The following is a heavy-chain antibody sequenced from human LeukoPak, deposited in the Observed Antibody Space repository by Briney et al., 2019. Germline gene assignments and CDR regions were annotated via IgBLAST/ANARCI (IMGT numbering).Heavy chain of an antibody. J-gene: IGHJ4*01. D-gene: IGHD3-16*01. CDR3: ATHGSDYYYGH. CDR2: FDPQDGKT. CDR1: GYTLTEIS. V-gene: IGHV1-24*01. Sequence: ASVKVSCEVSGYTLTEISIHWVRQVPGKGLEWMGGFDPQDGKTIYAQRWQGRVTMTEDTSTDTAYMELSSLRNEDTAVYYCATHGSDYYYGHWGHGTLLTVSS.